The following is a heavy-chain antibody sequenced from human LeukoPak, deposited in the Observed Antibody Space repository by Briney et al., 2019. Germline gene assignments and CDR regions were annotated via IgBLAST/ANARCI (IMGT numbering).Heavy chain of an antibody. V-gene: IGHV3-23*01. D-gene: IGHD6-19*01. CDR1: GFTFSSYA. CDR2: ISGSGGST. J-gene: IGHJ4*02. Sequence: GGSLRLSCAASGFTFSSYAMSWVRQAPGKGLEWVSAISGSGGSTYYADSVKGRFTISRDNSKNTLYQQMNSLRAEDTAVYYCAKDEGGSSGPFDYWGQGTLVTVSS. CDR3: AKDEGGSSGPFDY.